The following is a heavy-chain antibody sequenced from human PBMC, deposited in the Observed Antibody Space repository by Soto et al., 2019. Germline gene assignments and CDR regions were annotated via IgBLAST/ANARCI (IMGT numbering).Heavy chain of an antibody. CDR2: IYYSGST. CDR1: GGSISSGGYY. J-gene: IGHJ4*02. Sequence: SQTLSLTCTVSGGSISSGGYYLSWIRQHPGKGLEWIGYIYYSGSTYYNPSLKSRVTISVDTSKNQFSLKLSSVTAADTAVYYCARVGRFGEFDFDYWGQGTLVTVSS. CDR3: ARVGRFGEFDFDY. V-gene: IGHV4-31*03. D-gene: IGHD3-10*01.